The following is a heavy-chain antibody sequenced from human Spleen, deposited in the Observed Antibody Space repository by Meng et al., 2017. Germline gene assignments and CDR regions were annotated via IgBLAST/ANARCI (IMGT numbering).Heavy chain of an antibody. V-gene: IGHV4-4*02. CDR2: IYHSGGT. CDR3: ARGGDDFWSGYYANWFDP. Sequence: SETLSLTCAVSGGSISSTNWWSWVRQPPGKGLEWIGEIYHSGGTDYNPYLKSRVTISLDKSKNQFSLRLTSVTAADTAVDYCARGGDDFWSGYYANWFDPWGQGTLVTVSS. D-gene: IGHD3-3*01. CDR1: GGSISSTNW. J-gene: IGHJ5*02.